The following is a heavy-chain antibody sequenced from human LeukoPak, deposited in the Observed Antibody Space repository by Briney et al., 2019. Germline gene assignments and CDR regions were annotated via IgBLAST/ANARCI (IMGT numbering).Heavy chain of an antibody. CDR3: AGLGASGNGYLSWFDP. J-gene: IGHJ5*02. CDR1: GGSISTYY. D-gene: IGHD3-22*01. V-gene: IGHV4-59*01. Sequence: MASETLSLTCTVSGGSISTYYWSWIRQPPGKGLEWIGYIYYSGNSNYNPSLKSRVTISVDTSKNQFSLKLSPVTAADTAVYYCAGLGASGNGYLSWFDPWGQGTLVTVSS. CDR2: IYYSGNS.